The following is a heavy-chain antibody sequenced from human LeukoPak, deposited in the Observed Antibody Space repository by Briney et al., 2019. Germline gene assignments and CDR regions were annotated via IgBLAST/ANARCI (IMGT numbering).Heavy chain of an antibody. CDR2: ISAYNGNT. CDR1: GYTFTSYG. Sequence: GASVKVSCKASGYTFTSYGFSWVRQAPGQGLEWMGWISAYNGNTDYAQKLQGRVTMTTDTSTSTAYMELSRLRSDDTAVYYCARARYYDSSGYYYVDAFDIWGQGTMVTVSS. J-gene: IGHJ3*02. CDR3: ARARYYDSSGYYYVDAFDI. D-gene: IGHD3-22*01. V-gene: IGHV1-18*01.